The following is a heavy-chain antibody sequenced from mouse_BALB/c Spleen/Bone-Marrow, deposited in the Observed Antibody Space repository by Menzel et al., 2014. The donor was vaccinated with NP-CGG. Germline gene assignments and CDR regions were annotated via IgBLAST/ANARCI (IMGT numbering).Heavy chain of an antibody. CDR3: ARDRGFDY. CDR2: ITYDGSN. J-gene: IGHJ2*01. Sequence: ESGPGLVKPSQSLSLTCSVTCYSITSGYYWSWLRQFPGNKLEWMGYITYDGSNNYNPSLKNRISITRDTPKNQFFLKLDSVTTEDTATYYCARDRGFDYWGQGTTLTVSS. V-gene: IGHV3-6*01. CDR1: CYSITSGYY.